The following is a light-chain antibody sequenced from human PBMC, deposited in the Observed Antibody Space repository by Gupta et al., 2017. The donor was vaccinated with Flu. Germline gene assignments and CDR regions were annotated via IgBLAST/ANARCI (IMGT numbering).Light chain of an antibody. Sequence: QSALTQPRSVSGSPGQSVTISCTGTSSDVGGYNYVSWYQQHPGKAPKLMIYDVSKRPSGVPDRFSGSKSGNTASLTIXGXQAEDEXDYYCCSYAGSYTHWVFGGGTKLTVL. CDR2: DVS. J-gene: IGLJ3*02. CDR1: SSDVGGYNY. V-gene: IGLV2-11*01. CDR3: CSYAGSYTHWV.